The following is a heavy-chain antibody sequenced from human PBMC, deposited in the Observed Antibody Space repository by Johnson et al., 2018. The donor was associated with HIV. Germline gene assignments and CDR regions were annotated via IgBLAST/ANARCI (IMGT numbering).Heavy chain of an antibody. CDR1: GFSFSSYG. D-gene: IGHD7-27*01. Sequence: QVQLVESGGGVVQPGGSLRLSCAASGFSFSSYGIHWVRQAPGKGLEWVAFTQYDGSNKYYADSVKGRFTIFRDNSENTLYLQMNRLRAEDTAVYFCAKDRTNWGYDAFDVWGQGTMVTVSS. CDR3: AKDRTNWGYDAFDV. CDR2: TQYDGSNK. V-gene: IGHV3-30*02. J-gene: IGHJ3*01.